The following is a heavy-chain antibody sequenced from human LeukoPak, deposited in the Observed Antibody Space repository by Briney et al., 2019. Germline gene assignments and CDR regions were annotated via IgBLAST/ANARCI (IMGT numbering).Heavy chain of an antibody. V-gene: IGHV4-59*12. D-gene: IGHD2-2*01. CDR1: GGSIASYY. J-gene: IGHJ4*02. CDR2: IYDTVST. CDR3: ARVHQSAEYYLDY. Sequence: SETLSLTCTLPGGSIASYYWSWIRQPPGKGLKCSGDIYDTVSTEYHPSLKSRVTISLDTSKNQFSLKLPSVTAAPTAVYYCARVHQSAEYYLDYWAQGTLVSVPS.